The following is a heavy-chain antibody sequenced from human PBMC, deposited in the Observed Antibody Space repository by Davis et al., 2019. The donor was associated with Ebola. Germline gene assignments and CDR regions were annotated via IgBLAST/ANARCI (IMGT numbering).Heavy chain of an antibody. D-gene: IGHD6-13*01. Sequence: SVKVSCKASGFTFTSSAMQWVRQARGQRLEWIGWIVVGSGNTNYAQKFQERVTITRDMSTSTAYMELRSLRSDDTAVYYCARAAGRRWFDPWGQGTLVTVSS. J-gene: IGHJ5*02. CDR3: ARAAGRRWFDP. V-gene: IGHV1-58*02. CDR1: GFTFTSSA. CDR2: IVVGSGNT.